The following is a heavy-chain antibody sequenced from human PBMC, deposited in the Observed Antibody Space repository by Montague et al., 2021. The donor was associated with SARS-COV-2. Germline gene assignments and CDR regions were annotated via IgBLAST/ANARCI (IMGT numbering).Heavy chain of an antibody. CDR3: ASTYGGNLGYYYYYMDV. CDR1: GGSISSGGYY. Sequence: TLSLTCTVSGGSISSGGYYWSWIRQHPRKGLEWIGYIYYSGSTYYNPSLKSRVTISVDTPKNQFSLKLSSVTAADTAVYYCASTYGGNLGYYYYYMDVWGKGTTVTVSS. J-gene: IGHJ6*03. V-gene: IGHV4-31*03. CDR2: IYYSGST. D-gene: IGHD4-23*01.